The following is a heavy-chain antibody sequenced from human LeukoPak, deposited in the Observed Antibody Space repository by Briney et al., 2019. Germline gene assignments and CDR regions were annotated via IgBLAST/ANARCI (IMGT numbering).Heavy chain of an antibody. Sequence: GGSLRLSCAASGLTFRNYAMSWVREAPGKGLEWVSTISGDGTETFFADSVRGRFTISRDNSKSTVSLQMNSLRVEDMAVYYCAKGGHYSFFDYWGRGTLVIVSS. CDR1: GLTFRNYA. CDR3: AKGGHYSFFDY. CDR2: ISGDGTET. D-gene: IGHD2-15*01. V-gene: IGHV3-23*01. J-gene: IGHJ4*02.